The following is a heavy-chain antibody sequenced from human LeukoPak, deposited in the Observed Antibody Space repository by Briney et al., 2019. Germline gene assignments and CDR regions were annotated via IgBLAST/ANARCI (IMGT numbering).Heavy chain of an antibody. V-gene: IGHV1-2*06. CDR1: GYTFIGYY. Sequence: ASVKVSCXASGYTFIGYYMHWVRQAPGQGLEWMGRINPNSGGANYAQKFQGRVTMTRDTSISTAYMELSRLRSDDTAVYYCARVPPGYSNYDWFDPWGQGTLVTVSS. CDR2: INPNSGGA. D-gene: IGHD4-11*01. CDR3: ARVPPGYSNYDWFDP. J-gene: IGHJ5*02.